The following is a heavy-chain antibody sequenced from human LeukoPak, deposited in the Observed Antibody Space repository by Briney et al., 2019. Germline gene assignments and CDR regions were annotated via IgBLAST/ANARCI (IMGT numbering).Heavy chain of an antibody. CDR3: ARSLYGSGSLYYYYYYMDV. V-gene: IGHV3-53*01. D-gene: IGHD3-10*01. CDR2: IYSGGRT. J-gene: IGHJ6*03. CDR1: GFTVSSNY. Sequence: PGGSLRLSCAASGFTVSSNYMTWVRQAPGKGPEWVSVIYSGGRTYYADSVKGRFTISRDNSKNTLYLQMNSLRAEDTAVYYCARSLYGSGSLYYYYYYMDVWGKGTTVTIS.